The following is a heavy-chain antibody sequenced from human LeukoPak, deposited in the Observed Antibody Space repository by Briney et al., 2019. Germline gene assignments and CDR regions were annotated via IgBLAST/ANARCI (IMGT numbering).Heavy chain of an antibody. V-gene: IGHV4-34*01. Sequence: PSETLSLTCAVYGGSFSGYYWSWIRQPPGKGLEWIGEINHSGSTNHNPSLKSRVTISVDTSKNQFSLKLGSVTAADTAVYYCARGDHVKYQLRVFDYWGQGTLVTVSS. D-gene: IGHD2-2*01. CDR1: GGSFSGYY. CDR2: INHSGST. CDR3: ARGDHVKYQLRVFDY. J-gene: IGHJ4*02.